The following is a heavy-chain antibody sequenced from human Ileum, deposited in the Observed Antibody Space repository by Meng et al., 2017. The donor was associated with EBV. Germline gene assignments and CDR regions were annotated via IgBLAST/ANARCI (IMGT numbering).Heavy chain of an antibody. CDR2: IYYSGST. V-gene: IGHV4-59*08. CDR3: ARGGWSLDY. CDR1: GGSISSYY. J-gene: IGHJ4*02. Sequence: QVQLQESGPGLVKPSETLSRTCTGAGGSISSYYWSWIRQPPGKGLEWIGYIYYSGSTNYNPSLKSRVTISVDTSKNQFSLNLSSVTAADTAVYYCARGGWSLDYWGQGTLVTVSS. D-gene: IGHD2-15*01.